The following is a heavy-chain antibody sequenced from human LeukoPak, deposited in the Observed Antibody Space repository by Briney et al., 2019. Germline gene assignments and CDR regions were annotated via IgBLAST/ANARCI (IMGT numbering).Heavy chain of an antibody. CDR2: ISPRGGGT. D-gene: IGHD7-27*01. CDR3: ARDLAWGAFDY. J-gene: IGHJ4*02. Sequence: GGSLRLSCAASGFSFSSYGMYWVRQAPGKGLEWLSGISPRGGGTYYADSVKGRFTISRDDSKNTLSLQMNSLTVEDTAVYYCARDLAWGAFDYWGQGTLVTVSS. CDR1: GFSFSSYG. V-gene: IGHV3-23*01.